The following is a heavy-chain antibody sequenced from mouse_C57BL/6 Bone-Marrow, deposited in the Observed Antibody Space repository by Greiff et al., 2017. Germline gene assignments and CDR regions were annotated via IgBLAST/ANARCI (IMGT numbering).Heavy chain of an antibody. CDR3: TRGWLLLDY. D-gene: IGHD2-3*01. J-gene: IGHJ2*01. Sequence: QVQLQQSGAELVRPGASVTLSCKASGYTFTDYEMHWVKQTPVHGLEWIGAIDPETGGTAYNQKFKGKAILTADKSSSTAYMELRSLTSEDSAVYCGTRGWLLLDYWGQGTTLTVSS. V-gene: IGHV1-15*01. CDR1: GYTFTDYE. CDR2: IDPETGGT.